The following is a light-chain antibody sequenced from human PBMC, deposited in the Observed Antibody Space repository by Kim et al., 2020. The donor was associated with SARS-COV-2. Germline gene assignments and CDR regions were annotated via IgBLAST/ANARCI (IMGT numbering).Light chain of an antibody. Sequence: GQRVSISCSGSRSNVGSNTVNWYQVLPGTAPALLLLGDSQRPSGVPDRFSASKSGTSASLAISGLQSEDEADYYCAVWDDSLPGPVFGGGTRLTVL. CDR2: GDS. CDR3: AVWDDSLPGPV. J-gene: IGLJ3*02. V-gene: IGLV1-44*01. CDR1: RSNVGSNT.